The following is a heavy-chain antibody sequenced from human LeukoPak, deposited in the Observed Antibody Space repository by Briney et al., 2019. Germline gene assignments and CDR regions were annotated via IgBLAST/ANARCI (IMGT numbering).Heavy chain of an antibody. CDR1: GGSISSYY. CDR2: IYYSGST. Sequence: SETLSLTCTVSGGSISSYYWSWIRQPPGKGLEWIAYIYYSGSTNYDPSLKSRVTISVDTSKNQFSLKLSSVTAADTAVYYCARRYGSGSSGTFDYWGQGTLVTVSS. D-gene: IGHD3-10*01. J-gene: IGHJ4*02. V-gene: IGHV4-59*01. CDR3: ARRYGSGSSGTFDY.